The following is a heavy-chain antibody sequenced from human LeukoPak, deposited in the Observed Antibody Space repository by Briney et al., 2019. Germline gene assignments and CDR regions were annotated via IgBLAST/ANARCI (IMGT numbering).Heavy chain of an antibody. Sequence: SETLSLTCTISGGSISSSSYHWGWIRQPPGKGLEWIGSIYHSGSTYYNPSLKSRVTISVDTSKNQFSLKLSSVTAADTAVYYCARKPDITMVRGVIIPYNWFDPWGQGTLVTVSS. D-gene: IGHD3-10*01. CDR1: GGSISSSSYH. CDR2: IYHSGST. V-gene: IGHV4-39*07. J-gene: IGHJ5*02. CDR3: ARKPDITMVRGVIIPYNWFDP.